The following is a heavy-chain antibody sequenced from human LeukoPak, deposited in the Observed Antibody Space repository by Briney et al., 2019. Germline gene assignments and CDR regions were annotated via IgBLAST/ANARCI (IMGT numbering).Heavy chain of an antibody. CDR3: ARDRRGELLSWFDP. J-gene: IGHJ5*02. CDR1: GYTFTSYD. V-gene: IGHV1-2*02. CDR2: INPNSGGT. D-gene: IGHD1-26*01. Sequence: ASVKVSCKASGYTFTSYDINWVRQATGQGLEWMGWINPNSGGTNYAQKFQGRVTMTRDTSISTAYMELSRLRSDDTAVYYCARDRRGELLSWFDPWGQGTLVTVSS.